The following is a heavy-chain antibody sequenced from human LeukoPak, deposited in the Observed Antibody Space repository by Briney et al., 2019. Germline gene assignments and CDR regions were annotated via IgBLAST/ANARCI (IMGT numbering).Heavy chain of an antibody. D-gene: IGHD6-6*01. CDR3: ARGYSSSSEPFDY. CDR2: IYYSGST. CDR1: GGSISSYY. Sequence: SETLSLTCTVSGGSISSYYWSWIRQPPGKGLEWIGYIYYSGSTNYNPSLKSRVTISVDTSKNQFSLKLSSVTAADTAVYYCARGYSSSSEPFDYWGQGTLVTVSS. J-gene: IGHJ4*02. V-gene: IGHV4-59*01.